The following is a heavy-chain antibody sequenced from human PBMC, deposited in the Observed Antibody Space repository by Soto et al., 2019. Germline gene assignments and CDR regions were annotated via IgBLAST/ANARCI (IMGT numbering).Heavy chain of an antibody. CDR3: ARHSNEYRKSLDY. CDR2: SYYSGST. J-gene: IGHJ4*02. V-gene: IGHV4-59*08. Sequence: SETLSLTCTVSGGSISSYYWSWIRQPPGKGLEWIGYSYYSGSTNYNPSLKSRVTISVDTSKNQFSLKLSSVTAADTAVYYCARHSNEYRKSLDYWGQGTLVTISS. CDR1: GGSISSYY. D-gene: IGHD1-1*01.